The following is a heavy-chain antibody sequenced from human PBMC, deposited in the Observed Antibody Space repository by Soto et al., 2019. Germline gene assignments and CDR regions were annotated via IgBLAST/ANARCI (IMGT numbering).Heavy chain of an antibody. CDR3: ARDQRYYDILTGYRQDY. CDR1: GFTFSSYS. V-gene: IGHV3-48*02. Sequence: PGGSLRLSCAASGFTFSSYSMNWVRQAPGKGLEWVSYISSSSSTIYYADSVKGRFTISRDNAKNSLYLQMNSLRDEDTAVYYCARDQRYYDILTGYRQDYWGQGTLVTLSS. D-gene: IGHD3-9*01. CDR2: ISSSSSTI. J-gene: IGHJ4*02.